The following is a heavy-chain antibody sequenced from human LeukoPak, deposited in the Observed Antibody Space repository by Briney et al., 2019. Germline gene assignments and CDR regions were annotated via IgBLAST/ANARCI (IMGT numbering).Heavy chain of an antibody. V-gene: IGHV3-23*01. D-gene: IGHD3-10*01. CDR3: ARGKVQYYYYYYMDV. CDR1: GFPLSSYA. J-gene: IGHJ6*03. Sequence: GGSLRLSCAASGFPLSSYAMSWVRQGPGKGLEWVAATSSSDPGTYHADSVRGRFTISRDNSKNTLYLQMNSLRAEDTAVYYCARGKVQYYYYYYMDVWGKGTTVTVSS. CDR2: TSSSDPGT.